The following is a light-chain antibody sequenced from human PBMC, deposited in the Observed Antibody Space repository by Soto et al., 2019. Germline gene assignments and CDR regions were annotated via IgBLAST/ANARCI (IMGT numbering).Light chain of an antibody. CDR1: SSDVGGYNR. Sequence: QSVLTQPHSVSGPPGQSVTISCTGTSSDVGGYNRVSWYQQYPGKAPKLMIYDVSKRPSGVPGRFSGSKSGTTASLTISGFQPEDEADYYCCSYAGSYTYVFGSGTKVTVL. CDR2: DVS. CDR3: CSYAGSYTYV. J-gene: IGLJ1*01. V-gene: IGLV2-11*01.